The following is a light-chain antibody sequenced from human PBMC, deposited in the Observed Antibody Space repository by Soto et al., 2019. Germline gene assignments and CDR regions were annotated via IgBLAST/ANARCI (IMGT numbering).Light chain of an antibody. V-gene: IGKV4-1*01. CDR1: QSVLYRSDSKNY. CDR2: WAS. Sequence: IVMTQSPDSLAVSLGERATINCKSSQSVLYRSDSKNYLAWYQLKPGQPPKLLIYWASAQESGVPDRFSGSGSGTDFTLTINNLQAEDVAVYFCQQYYLAPLTFGPGTKV. J-gene: IGKJ3*01. CDR3: QQYYLAPLT.